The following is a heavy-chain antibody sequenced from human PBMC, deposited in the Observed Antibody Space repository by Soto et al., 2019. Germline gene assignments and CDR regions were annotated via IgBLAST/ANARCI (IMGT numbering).Heavy chain of an antibody. J-gene: IGHJ4*02. D-gene: IGHD2-21*01. CDR3: ARLWSHLALDY. CDR2: ISFDGVDK. Sequence: QVQLVESGGGVVQPGGSLRLSCAASGFTFKNYAIYWVRQGPGKGLEWVAVISFDGVDKYFGDSAMGRFSISRDNSKNTVFLELNSLTVEDTARYYCARLWSHLALDYWGQGTLVAVSS. V-gene: IGHV3-30*14. CDR1: GFTFKNYA.